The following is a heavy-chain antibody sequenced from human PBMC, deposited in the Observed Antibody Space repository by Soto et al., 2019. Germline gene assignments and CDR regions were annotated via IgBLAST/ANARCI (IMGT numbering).Heavy chain of an antibody. Sequence: QVQLQQWGAGLLKPSETLSLTCAVYGGSFSGYYWSWIRQPPEKGLEWIGEINHSGSTNYNPSLKSQVTISVDTSKNQFSLKLSSVTAADTAVYYCARMDKRLIRGVVADYWGQGTLVTVSS. CDR1: GGSFSGYY. CDR2: INHSGST. J-gene: IGHJ4*02. CDR3: ARMDKRLIRGVVADY. D-gene: IGHD3-3*01. V-gene: IGHV4-34*01.